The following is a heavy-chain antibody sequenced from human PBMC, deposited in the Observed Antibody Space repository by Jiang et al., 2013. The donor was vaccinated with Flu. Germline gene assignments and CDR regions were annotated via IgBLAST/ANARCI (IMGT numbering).Heavy chain of an antibody. J-gene: IGHJ6*03. Sequence: GPGLVKPSGTLSLTCTVSGDSITGSNWWSWVRQPPGEGLQWIGEIFHSGIGNYNPSLKGRFTMSVDKSKNQFSLRVNSVTAADTAVYYCARAVKPPVVRRVPNFYYYYMDVWGKGTTVTVSS. CDR2: IFHSGIG. V-gene: IGHV4-4*02. D-gene: IGHD3-10*01. CDR3: ARAVKPPVVRRVPNFYYYYMDV. CDR1: GDSITGSNW.